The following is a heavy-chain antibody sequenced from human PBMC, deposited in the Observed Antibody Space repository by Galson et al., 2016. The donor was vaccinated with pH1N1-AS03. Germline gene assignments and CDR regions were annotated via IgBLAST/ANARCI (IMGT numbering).Heavy chain of an antibody. CDR2: IIPILDIT. CDR1: GGSFSRST. CDR3: ATGDLGNYSFDP. V-gene: IGHV1-69*02. D-gene: IGHD2-21*01. Sequence: SVKVSCKASGGSFSRSTFNWVRQGPGPGLEWMGRIIPILDITNYAEKFQDRVTITADNSTSTAYMELRSLRFEDTAMYYCATGDLGNYSFDPWGHGTQVAVSS. J-gene: IGHJ5*02.